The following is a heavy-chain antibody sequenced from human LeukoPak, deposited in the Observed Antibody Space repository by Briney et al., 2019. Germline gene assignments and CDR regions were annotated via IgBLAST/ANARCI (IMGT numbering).Heavy chain of an antibody. Sequence: SVKVSCKASGGTFSSYAISWVRQAPGQGLEWMGGIIPIFGTANYAQKFQGRVTITADESTSTAYMELSSLRSEDTAVYYCATGEVGAGAQDYWGQGTLVTVSS. CDR2: IIPIFGTA. V-gene: IGHV1-69*13. CDR1: GGTFSSYA. J-gene: IGHJ4*02. D-gene: IGHD1-26*01. CDR3: ATGEVGAGAQDY.